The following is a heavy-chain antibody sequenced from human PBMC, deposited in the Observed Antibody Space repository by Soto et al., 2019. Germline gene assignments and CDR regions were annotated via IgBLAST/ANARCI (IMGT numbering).Heavy chain of an antibody. D-gene: IGHD6-19*01. CDR2: IWYDGSNK. CDR1: GFTFSIYG. Sequence: GSLRLSGSASGFTFSIYGMHWVLQAPGKGLEWVAVIWYDGSNKYYADSVKGRFTISRDNSKNTLYLQMNSLRAEDTAVYYCARDWDTVAGTYYYYGMDVWGQGTTVTVS. CDR3: ARDWDTVAGTYYYYGMDV. J-gene: IGHJ6*02. V-gene: IGHV3-33*01.